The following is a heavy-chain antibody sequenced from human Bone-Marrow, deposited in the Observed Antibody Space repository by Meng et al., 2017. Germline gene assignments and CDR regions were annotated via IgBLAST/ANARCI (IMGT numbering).Heavy chain of an antibody. CDR3: ARDEDISAAGKLFGDY. CDR2: INPKSGDT. V-gene: IGHV1-2*06. J-gene: IGHJ4*02. CDR1: GYTFPDYW. Sequence: AQLVQSGPEVKNPGASVKVSCKASGYTFPDYWLHWVRRAPGQGLEWMGRINPKSGDTHYAQRFQGRVTMTGDTSISTAYMELSGLRSDDTAMYYCARDEDISAAGKLFGDYWGQGTLVTVSS. D-gene: IGHD6-13*01.